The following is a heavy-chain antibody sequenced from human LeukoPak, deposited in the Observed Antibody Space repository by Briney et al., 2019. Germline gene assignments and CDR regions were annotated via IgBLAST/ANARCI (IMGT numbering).Heavy chain of an antibody. J-gene: IGHJ3*02. CDR1: GYSFTSYW. Sequence: GESLKISCERSGYSFTSYWTGWVGQMPGTGLECMGIIYPGDSDTRYSPSFQGQVTISADMSISTAYLEWSSLKASDTAMYYCAKHFSGGDYDAFEIWGQGTLLTVSP. V-gene: IGHV5-51*01. CDR2: IYPGDSDT. D-gene: IGHD2-21*01. CDR3: AKHFSGGDYDAFEI.